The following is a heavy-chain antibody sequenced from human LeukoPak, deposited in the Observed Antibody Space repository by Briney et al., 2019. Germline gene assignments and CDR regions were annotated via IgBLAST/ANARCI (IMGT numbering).Heavy chain of an antibody. V-gene: IGHV3-48*03. J-gene: IGHJ4*02. D-gene: IGHD5-18*01. CDR2: ISSSGRNI. Sequence: GGSLRLSCAASGXTFSNYEVNWVRQAPGKGLEWVSYISSSGRNIYYADSVKGRFTISRDNAKNSLYLQMNSLRAEDTAVYYCARDLVQLWSKDYWGQGTLVTASS. CDR1: GXTFSNYE. CDR3: ARDLVQLWSKDY.